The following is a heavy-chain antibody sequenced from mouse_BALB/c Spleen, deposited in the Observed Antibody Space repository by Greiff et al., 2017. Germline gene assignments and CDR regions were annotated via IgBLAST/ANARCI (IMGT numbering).Heavy chain of an antibody. J-gene: IGHJ4*01. D-gene: IGHD2-1*01. CDR3: ARHYGNYTYYAMDY. CDR1: EYEFPSHD. Sequence: EVMLVESGGGLVQPGESLKLSCESNEYEFPSHDMSWVRKTPEKRLELVAAINSDGGSTYYTDTMERRFIISRDTTKKTLYLQMSSLRSEDTALYYCARHYGNYTYYAMDYWGQGTSVTVSS. V-gene: IGHV5-2*01. CDR2: INSDGGST.